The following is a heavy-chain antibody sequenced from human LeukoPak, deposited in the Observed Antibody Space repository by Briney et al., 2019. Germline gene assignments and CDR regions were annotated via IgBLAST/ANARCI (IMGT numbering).Heavy chain of an antibody. CDR2: INPDGSGK. V-gene: IGHV3-7*01. D-gene: IGHD3-16*01. J-gene: IGHJ4*02. Sequence: GGSLRLSCEASGFTLSTYWMNWVRQVPGKGLDWVANINPDGSGKRYVDSVKGRLTIARDNADNSLSLQMNSLRAEDTAVYYCASWGAGGNSWGQGTLVTVSS. CDR1: GFTLSTYW. CDR3: ASWGAGGNS.